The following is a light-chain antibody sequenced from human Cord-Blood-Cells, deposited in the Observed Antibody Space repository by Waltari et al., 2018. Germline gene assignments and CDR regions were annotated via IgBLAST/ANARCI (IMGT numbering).Light chain of an antibody. CDR2: GKN. Sequence: SSELTQDPAVSVALGQTVRITCQGDSLRRYYASWYQQKPGQAPVLVIYGKNNRPSGIPDRFSGSSSGSTASLTITGAQAEDEADYYCNSRDSSGNHQVFGGGTKLTVL. CDR1: SLRRYY. CDR3: NSRDSSGNHQV. V-gene: IGLV3-19*01. J-gene: IGLJ3*02.